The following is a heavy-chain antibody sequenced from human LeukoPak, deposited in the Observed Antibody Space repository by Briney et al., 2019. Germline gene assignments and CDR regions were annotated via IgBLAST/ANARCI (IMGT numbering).Heavy chain of an antibody. Sequence: GASVKVSCKACGYTFTSYGISWVRQAPGQGLEWMGWISAYNGNTNYAQKLQGRVTMTTDTSTSTAYMELRSLRSDDTAVYYCARGAEVEMATIWGWYFDLWGRGTLVTVSS. CDR3: ARGAEVEMATIWGWYFDL. CDR1: GYTFTSYG. V-gene: IGHV1-18*01. J-gene: IGHJ2*01. CDR2: ISAYNGNT. D-gene: IGHD5-24*01.